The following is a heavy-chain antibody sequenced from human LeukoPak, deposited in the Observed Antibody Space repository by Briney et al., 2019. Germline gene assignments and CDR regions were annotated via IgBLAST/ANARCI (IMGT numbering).Heavy chain of an antibody. V-gene: IGHV3-30*18. CDR1: GLTFRSYG. CDR2: ISHDESNK. D-gene: IGHD3/OR15-3a*01. J-gene: IGHJ3*02. Sequence: PGRSLRLSCAASGLTFRSYGMHWVRQAPGKGLEWVAFISHDESNKYYVDSVKGRFTISRDNSKSTLYLQMNSLGAEDTAVYYCAKEEVDLHAFDIWGQGTMVTVSS. CDR3: AKEEVDLHAFDI.